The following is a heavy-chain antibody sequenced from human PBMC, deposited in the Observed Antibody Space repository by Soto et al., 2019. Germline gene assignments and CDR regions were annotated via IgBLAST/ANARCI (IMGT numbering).Heavy chain of an antibody. CDR3: ARVKGSGYHNRFDP. J-gene: IGHJ5*02. CDR1: GYIFTNYD. V-gene: IGHV1-18*01. CDR2: ISANNGST. Sequence: ASVKVSCKASGYIFTNYDINWVRQATGQGLEWMGMISANNGSTSYAQKLQGRVTMTTDTSTSTAYMELRSLRSDDTAVYYCARVKGSGYHNRFDPWGQGTLVTVSS. D-gene: IGHD3-22*01.